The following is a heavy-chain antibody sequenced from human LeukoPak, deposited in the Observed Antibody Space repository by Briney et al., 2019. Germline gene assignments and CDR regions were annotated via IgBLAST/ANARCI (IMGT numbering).Heavy chain of an antibody. CDR3: ASSMSFGMRKIDY. Sequence: GGSLRLSCAASGFTFSSYWMSWVRQAPGKGLEWVANINQDGSEKYYVDSVKGRFTISRDNAKNSLYLQINSLRAEDTAMYYCASSMSFGMRKIDYWGQGTLVTVSS. CDR2: INQDGSEK. V-gene: IGHV3-7*03. J-gene: IGHJ4*02. CDR1: GFTFSSYW. D-gene: IGHD3-10*01.